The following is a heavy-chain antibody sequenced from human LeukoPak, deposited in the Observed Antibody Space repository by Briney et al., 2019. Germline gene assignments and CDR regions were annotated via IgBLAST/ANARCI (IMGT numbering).Heavy chain of an antibody. CDR1: GYTFTGYY. J-gene: IGHJ5*02. Sequence: ASVKVSCKASGYTFTGYYMHWVRQAPGQGLEWMGWINPNSGGTNYAQKFQGRVTMTRDTSIGTAYMELSRLRSDDTAVYYCARDPPYCSSTSCYPNWFDPWGQGTLVTVSS. V-gene: IGHV1-2*02. D-gene: IGHD2-2*01. CDR2: INPNSGGT. CDR3: ARDPPYCSSTSCYPNWFDP.